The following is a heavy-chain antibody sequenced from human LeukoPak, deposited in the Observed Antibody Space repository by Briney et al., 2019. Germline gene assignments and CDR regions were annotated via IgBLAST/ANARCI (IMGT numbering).Heavy chain of an antibody. V-gene: IGHV3-48*03. J-gene: IGHJ4*02. D-gene: IGHD2-2*01. CDR2: ISGSGTII. Sequence: GGSLRLSCAASGFTFSSYEINWVRQAPGKGLEWVAYISGSGTIIFYADSVKGRFTVSRDNARNSLYLQMNSLTTEDTALYYCAKDSRSSTCCYQDWGQGTLVTVSS. CDR1: GFTFSSYE. CDR3: AKDSRSSTCCYQD.